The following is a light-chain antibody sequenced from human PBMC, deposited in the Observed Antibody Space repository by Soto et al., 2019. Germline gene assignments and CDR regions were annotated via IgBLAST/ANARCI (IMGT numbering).Light chain of an antibody. CDR3: QQYGSSPYT. CDR1: QSVRSNY. CDR2: VAS. J-gene: IGKJ2*01. V-gene: IGKV3-20*01. Sequence: EIVLTQSPGTLSLSSGERVTLSCRASQSVRSNYLAWYQQKPGQAPRLLIYVASTRATGIPDRFSGSGSGTAFTLTISRLEPEDFAVYYCQQYGSSPYTFGQGTKLEIK.